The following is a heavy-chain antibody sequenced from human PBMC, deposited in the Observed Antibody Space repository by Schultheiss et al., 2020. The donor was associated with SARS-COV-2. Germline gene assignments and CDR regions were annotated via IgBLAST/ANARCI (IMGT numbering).Heavy chain of an antibody. V-gene: IGHV3-48*04. Sequence: GGSLRLSCAASGFTFSSYSMNWVRQAPGKGLEWVSYISSSGSTIYYADSVKGRFTISRDNAKNSLYLQMNSLRAEDTAVYYCARNAARLITRAQFDYWGQGTLVTVS. CDR2: ISSSGSTI. CDR1: GFTFSSYS. D-gene: IGHD6-6*01. J-gene: IGHJ4*02. CDR3: ARNAARLITRAQFDY.